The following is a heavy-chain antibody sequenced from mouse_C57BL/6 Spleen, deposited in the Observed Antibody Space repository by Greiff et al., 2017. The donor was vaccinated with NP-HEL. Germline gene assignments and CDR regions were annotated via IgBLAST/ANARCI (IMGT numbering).Heavy chain of an antibody. V-gene: IGHV8-12*01. CDR3: ARREGYYYGSSYDYAMDY. Sequence: QVTLKVSGPGILQSSQTLSLTCSFSGFSLSTSGMGVSWIRQPSGKGLEWLAHIYWDDDKRYNPSLKSRLTISKDTSRNQVFLKITSVDTADTATYYCARREGYYYGSSYDYAMDYWGQGTSVTVSS. CDR2: IYWDDDK. D-gene: IGHD1-1*01. J-gene: IGHJ4*01. CDR1: GFSLSTSGMG.